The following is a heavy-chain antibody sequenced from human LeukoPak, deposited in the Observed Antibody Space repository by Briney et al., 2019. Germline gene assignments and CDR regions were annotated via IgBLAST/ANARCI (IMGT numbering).Heavy chain of an antibody. D-gene: IGHD1-20*01. V-gene: IGHV3-23*01. CDR3: AKGITGTTLFDY. J-gene: IGHJ4*02. CDR2: VSGSGDRT. CDR1: GFTFNTYA. Sequence: PGRSLRLSCAASGFTFNTYAMSWVRQAPGEGLEWVSAVSGSGDRTYYADSVKGRFTISRDNSKYTLYLQMDSLRAEDTAVYYCAKGITGTTLFDYWGQGILVTVSS.